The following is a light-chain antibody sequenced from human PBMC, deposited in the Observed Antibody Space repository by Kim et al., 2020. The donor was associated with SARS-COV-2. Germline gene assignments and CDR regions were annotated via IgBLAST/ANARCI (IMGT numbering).Light chain of an antibody. J-gene: IGLJ3*02. V-gene: IGLV3-21*04. Sequence: SYELTQPPSVSVAPGKTARITCGGNNIGSKSVHWYQQKPGQAPVLVTYYDSDRPSGIPERFSGSNSGNTATLTISRVEAGDEADYYCWVWDSSSDHWVFG. CDR3: WVWDSSSDHWV. CDR1: NIGSKS. CDR2: YDS.